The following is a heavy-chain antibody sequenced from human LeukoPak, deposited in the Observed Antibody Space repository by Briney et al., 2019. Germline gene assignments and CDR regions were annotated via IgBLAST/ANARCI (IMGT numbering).Heavy chain of an antibody. V-gene: IGHV3-9*01. D-gene: IGHD2-21*01. Sequence: GGSLRLSCAASGFTFDDYAMHWVRQAPGKGLEWVSGISWNSGSIGYADSVKGRFTISRDNAKNSLYLQMNSLRAEDTALYYCAREGMAYCGGDCYSDAFDIWGQGTMVTVSS. CDR3: AREGMAYCGGDCYSDAFDI. CDR2: ISWNSGSI. CDR1: GFTFDDYA. J-gene: IGHJ3*02.